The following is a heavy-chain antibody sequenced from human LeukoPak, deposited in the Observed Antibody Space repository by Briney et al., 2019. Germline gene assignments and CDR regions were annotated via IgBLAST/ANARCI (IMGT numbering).Heavy chain of an antibody. D-gene: IGHD5-24*01. CDR1: GGSISSIIYY. CDR3: ARTNREGYNLFVY. Sequence: SETLSLTCTVSGGSISSIIYYWGWIRQHPRNRLEWIGSIHHSGRSYYNPSLKSRVTISVDTPKSQFSLKLTSVNAADTAVYYCARTNREGYNLFVYWGQGALVSVSS. J-gene: IGHJ4*02. CDR2: IHHSGRS. V-gene: IGHV4-39*01.